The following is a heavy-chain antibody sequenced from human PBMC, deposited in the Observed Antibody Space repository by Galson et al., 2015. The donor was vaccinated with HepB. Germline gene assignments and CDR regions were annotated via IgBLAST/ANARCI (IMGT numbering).Heavy chain of an antibody. CDR1: GYTFTGYY. J-gene: IGHJ3*02. CDR3: ARARVGATIRGAFDI. CDR2: INPNSGGT. D-gene: IGHD1-26*01. V-gene: IGHV1-2*02. Sequence: SCKASGYTFTGYYMHWVRQAPGQGLEWMGWINPNSGGTNYAQKFQGRVTMTRDTSISTAYMELSRLRSDDTAVYYCARARVGATIRGAFDIWGQGTMVTVSS.